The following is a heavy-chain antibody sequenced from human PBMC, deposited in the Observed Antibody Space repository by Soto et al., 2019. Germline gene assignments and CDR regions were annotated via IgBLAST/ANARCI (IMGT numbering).Heavy chain of an antibody. CDR2: IYSGGST. J-gene: IGHJ6*02. CDR1: GFTVSSNY. Sequence: GGSLRLSCAASGFTVSSNYMSWVRQAPGKGLEWVSVIYSGGSTYYADSVKGRFTISRDNSKNTLYLQMNSLRAEDTAVYYCARGYGDSHCYYYGMDVWGQGTTVTVSS. CDR3: ARGYGDSHCYYYGMDV. D-gene: IGHD4-17*01. V-gene: IGHV3-53*01.